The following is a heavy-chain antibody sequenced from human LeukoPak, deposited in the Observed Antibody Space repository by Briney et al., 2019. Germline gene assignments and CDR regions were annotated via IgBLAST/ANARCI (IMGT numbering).Heavy chain of an antibody. CDR2: IWYDGGNK. CDR3: ARDYASTFDY. CDR1: GFTFSSYG. J-gene: IGHJ4*02. V-gene: IGHV3-33*01. Sequence: GGFLRLSCAASGFTFSSYGMHWVRQAPGKGLEWVAVIWYDGGNKYYADSVKGRFTISRDNSKDTLYLQMNSLRAEDTAVYYCARDYASTFDYWGQGTLVTVSS. D-gene: IGHD3-22*01.